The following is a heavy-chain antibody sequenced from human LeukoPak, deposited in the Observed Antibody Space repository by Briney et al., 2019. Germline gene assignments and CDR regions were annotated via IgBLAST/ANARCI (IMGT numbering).Heavy chain of an antibody. CDR3: ASTGAKIAAAGTSPYYMDV. D-gene: IGHD6-13*01. V-gene: IGHV4-59*12. J-gene: IGHJ6*03. Sequence: SETLSLTCTVSGGSISSYYWSWIRQPPGKGLEWIGYIYYSGSTNYNPSLKSRVTISVDTSKNQFSLKLSSVTAADTAVYYCASTGAKIAAAGTSPYYMDVWGKGTTVTISS. CDR1: GGSISSYY. CDR2: IYYSGST.